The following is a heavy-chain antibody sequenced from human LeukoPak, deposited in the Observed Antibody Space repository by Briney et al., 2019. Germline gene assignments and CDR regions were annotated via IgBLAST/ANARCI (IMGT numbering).Heavy chain of an antibody. CDR3: AGGTMVRGFRYFDY. J-gene: IGHJ4*02. CDR2: ISSSGSAI. D-gene: IGHD3-10*01. Sequence: GGSLRLSCAASGFTFSRYWRTWVRQAPGKGLEWVSYISSSGSAIYYAASVKGRFTILRDNGKNSLYLHMHTLRAEATAVYYSAGGTMVRGFRYFDYWGQGTLVTVSS. V-gene: IGHV3-48*03. CDR1: GFTFSRYW.